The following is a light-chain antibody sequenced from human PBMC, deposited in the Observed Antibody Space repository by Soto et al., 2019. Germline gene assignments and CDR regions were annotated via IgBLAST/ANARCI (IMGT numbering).Light chain of an antibody. CDR2: DAS. J-gene: IGKJ4*01. CDR1: QSVSGY. CDR3: PQRSNWPST. V-gene: IGKV3-11*01. Sequence: EIVLTQSPATLSLSPGERATLSCRASQSVSGYLAWYQQKPGQAPRLLMYDASNRATGIPARFSGSGSGTDFTLTISSLEPEDLAVYYCPQRSNWPSTFGGGTKVEIK.